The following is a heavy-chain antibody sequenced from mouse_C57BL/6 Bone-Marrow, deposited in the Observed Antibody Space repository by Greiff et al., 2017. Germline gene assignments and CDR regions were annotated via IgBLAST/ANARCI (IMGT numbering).Heavy chain of an antibody. D-gene: IGHD2-3*01. V-gene: IGHV2-5*01. J-gene: IGHJ1*03. Sequence: VQLKESGPGLVQPSQSLSITCTVSGFSLTSYGVHWVRQSPGKGLEWLGVIWRGGSTDYNAAFMSRLSITKDNSKSQVFFKMNSLQADDTAIYYCAKTGFYDGYYWYFDVWGTGTTVTVSS. CDR2: IWRGGST. CDR1: GFSLTSYG. CDR3: AKTGFYDGYYWYFDV.